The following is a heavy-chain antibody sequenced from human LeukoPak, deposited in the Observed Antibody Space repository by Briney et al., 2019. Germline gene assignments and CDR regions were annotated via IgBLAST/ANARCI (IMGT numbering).Heavy chain of an antibody. J-gene: IGHJ4*02. Sequence: GGSLRLSCAASGFTVSSNYMSWVRQAPGKGLEWVSVIYSGGSTYYADSVKGRFTISRDNSKNTLYLQMNSLRAEDTAVYYCARDLVKGGPSPTADYWGQGTLVTVSS. D-gene: IGHD3-16*01. V-gene: IGHV3-66*01. CDR1: GFTVSSNY. CDR2: IYSGGST. CDR3: ARDLVKGGPSPTADY.